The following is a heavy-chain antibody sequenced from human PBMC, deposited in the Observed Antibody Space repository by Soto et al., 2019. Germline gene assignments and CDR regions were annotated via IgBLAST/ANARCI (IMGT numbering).Heavy chain of an antibody. J-gene: IGHJ4*02. D-gene: IGHD1-1*01. CDR1: GYTFTSYD. Sequence: SVKVSCKASGYTFTSYDIYWVRQATGQGLEWMGWMNPNTGNSGYAQKFQGRVTMTSDTSISTAHMELSSLRSEDTAVYYCARRAETNGWNGFGADKYYFDFWGQGTLVTVSS. V-gene: IGHV1-8*01. CDR3: ARRAETNGWNGFGADKYYFDF. CDR2: MNPNTGNS.